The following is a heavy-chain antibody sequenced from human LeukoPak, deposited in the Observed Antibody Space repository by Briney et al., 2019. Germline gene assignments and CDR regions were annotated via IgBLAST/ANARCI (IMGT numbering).Heavy chain of an antibody. CDR2: INHSGST. J-gene: IGHJ4*02. CDR3: ARGRYYSTYFDY. Sequence: PSETLSLTCAVYGGSFSGYYWSWIRQPPGKGLEWIGEINHSGSTNYNPSLKSRVTISVDTSKNQFSLKLSSVTAADTAVYYCARGRYYSTYFDYWGQGTLVTVSS. CDR1: GGSFSGYY. D-gene: IGHD3-10*01. V-gene: IGHV4-34*01.